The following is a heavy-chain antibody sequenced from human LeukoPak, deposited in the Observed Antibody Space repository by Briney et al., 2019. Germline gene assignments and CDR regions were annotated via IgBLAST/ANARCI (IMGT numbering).Heavy chain of an antibody. CDR1: GYTFTGYY. CDR2: ISAYNGNT. CDR3: ARVVAAAGYMDV. Sequence: ASVKVSCKASGYTFTGYYMHWVRQAPGQGLEWMGWISAYNGNTNYAQKLQGRVTMTTDTSTSTAYMELRSLRSDDTAVYYCARVVAAAGYMDVWGKGTTVTVSS. J-gene: IGHJ6*03. V-gene: IGHV1-18*04. D-gene: IGHD6-13*01.